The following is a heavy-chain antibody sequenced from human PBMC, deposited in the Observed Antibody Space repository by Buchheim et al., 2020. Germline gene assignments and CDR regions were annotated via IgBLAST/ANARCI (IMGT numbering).Heavy chain of an antibody. CDR2: ISGSGGST. CDR1: GFTFSSYA. D-gene: IGHD2-15*01. Sequence: EVQLLESGGGLVQPGGSLRLSCAASGFTFSSYAMSWVRQAPGKGLEWVSAISGSGGSTYYADSVTGRFTTSRDNSKNTLYLQMNSQRAEDTAVYYCAKVNGDCSGGSCYSYYFDYWGQGTL. CDR3: AKVNGDCSGGSCYSYYFDY. V-gene: IGHV3-23*01. J-gene: IGHJ4*02.